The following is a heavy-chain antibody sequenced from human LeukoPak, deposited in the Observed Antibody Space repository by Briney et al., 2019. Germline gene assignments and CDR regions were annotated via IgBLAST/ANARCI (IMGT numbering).Heavy chain of an antibody. CDR1: GYTLTELS. V-gene: IGHV1-24*01. CDR3: ASVGIFGVAFDY. D-gene: IGHD3-3*01. J-gene: IGHJ4*02. Sequence: ASVKVSCKVSGYTLTELSMHWVRQAPGKGLEWMGGFDPEDGETIYAQKFQGRVTMTEDTSTDTAYMELSSLRSEDTAVYYCASVGIFGVAFDYWGQGTLSPSPQ. CDR2: FDPEDGET.